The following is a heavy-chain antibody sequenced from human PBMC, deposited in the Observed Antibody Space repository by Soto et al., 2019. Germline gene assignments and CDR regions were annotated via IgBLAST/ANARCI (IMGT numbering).Heavy chain of an antibody. J-gene: IGHJ5*02. D-gene: IGHD3-3*01. Sequence: EVQLLESGGGLVQPGGSLRLSCAASGFTFSSYAMSWVRQAPGKGLEWVSAISGSGGSTYYADSVKGRFTISRDNSKNTLYLQMNSLRAEDTAVYYCAKEANFDFWSGYYGWFDPWVQGTLVTVSS. CDR2: ISGSGGST. CDR1: GFTFSSYA. CDR3: AKEANFDFWSGYYGWFDP. V-gene: IGHV3-23*01.